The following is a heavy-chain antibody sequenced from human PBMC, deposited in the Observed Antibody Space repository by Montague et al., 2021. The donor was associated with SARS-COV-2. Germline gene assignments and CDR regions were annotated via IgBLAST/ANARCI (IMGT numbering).Heavy chain of an antibody. CDR1: GGSFSGYY. J-gene: IGHJ4*02. CDR2: INHSGST. Sequence: SETLSLTCAVYGGSFSGYYWTWIRQPPGKGLEWIGEINHSGSTNYNPSLKSRVTISVDTSKNQFSLKLRSVTAADTAVYYCARANVYYFDYWGQGTLVTVSS. CDR3: ARANVYYFDY. V-gene: IGHV4-34*01.